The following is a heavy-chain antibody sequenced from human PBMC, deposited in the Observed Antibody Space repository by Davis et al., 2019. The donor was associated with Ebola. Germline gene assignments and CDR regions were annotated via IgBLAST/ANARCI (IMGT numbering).Heavy chain of an antibody. CDR1: GYTFTGYY. CDR2: INPNSGGT. J-gene: IGHJ3*02. CDR3: ARDNWNQRRAFDI. V-gene: IGHV1-2*04. Sequence: ASVKVSCKASGYTFTGYYMHWVRQAPGQGLEWMGWINPNSGGTNYAQKFQGWVTMTRDTSISTAYMELRSLRSDDTAVYYCARDNWNQRRAFDIWGQGTMVTVSS. D-gene: IGHD1-20*01.